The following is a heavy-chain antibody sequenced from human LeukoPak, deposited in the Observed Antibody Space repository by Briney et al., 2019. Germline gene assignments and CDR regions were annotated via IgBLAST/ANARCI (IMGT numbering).Heavy chain of an antibody. CDR1: GFTFSNAW. CDR2: IKSKTDGGTT. J-gene: IGHJ4*02. D-gene: IGHD3-9*01. CDR3: TTSYDILTGSLDY. V-gene: IGHV3-15*01. Sequence: GGSLGLSCAASGFTFSNAWMSWVRQAPGKGLEWAGRIKSKTDGGTTDYAAPVKGRFTISRDDSKNTLYLQMNSLKTEDTAVYYCTTSYDILTGSLDYWGQGTLVTVSS.